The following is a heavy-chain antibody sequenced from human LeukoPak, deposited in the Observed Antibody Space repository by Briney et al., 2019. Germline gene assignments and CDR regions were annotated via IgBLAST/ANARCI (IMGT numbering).Heavy chain of an antibody. V-gene: IGHV6-1*01. Sequence: SQTLSLTCAISGDSVFSIYAAWNWIRQSPSRGLEWLGRTYYRSRWYNDYAVSVKSRITINPDTSKNQFSLQLNSVTPEDTAVYYCARGSSSVAGVDYWGQGALVAVSS. J-gene: IGHJ4*02. CDR1: GDSVFSIYAA. D-gene: IGHD6-19*01. CDR2: TYYRSRWYN. CDR3: ARGSSSVAGVDY.